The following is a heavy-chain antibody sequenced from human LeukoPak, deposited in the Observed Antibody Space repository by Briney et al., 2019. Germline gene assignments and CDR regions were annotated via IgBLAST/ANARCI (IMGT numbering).Heavy chain of an antibody. V-gene: IGHV1-69*06. CDR3: ARGGYYYDSSGYYYGAFDL. D-gene: IGHD3-22*01. CDR2: IVPIFGTA. CDR1: GGTFSSYA. Sequence: SVKVSCKASGGTFSSYAISWVRQAPGQGLEWMGRIVPIFGTANYAQKFQGRVTITADKSTSTAYMELSSLRSEDTAVYYCARGGYYYDSSGYYYGAFDLWGQGTMVTVSS. J-gene: IGHJ3*01.